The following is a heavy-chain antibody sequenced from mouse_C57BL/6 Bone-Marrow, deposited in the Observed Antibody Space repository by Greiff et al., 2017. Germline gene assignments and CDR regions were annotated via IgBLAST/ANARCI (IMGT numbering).Heavy chain of an antibody. V-gene: IGHV10-1*01. J-gene: IGHJ4*01. CDR1: GFSFNTYA. CDR3: VRGRECYAMDY. CDR2: IRSKSNNYAT. Sequence: EVKLVESGGGLVQPKGSLKLSCAASGFSFNTYAMNWVRQAPGKGLEWVARIRSKSNNYATYYADSVKDRFTISRDDSESMLYLQMNNLKTEDTAMYYCVRGRECYAMDYWGQGTSVTVSS.